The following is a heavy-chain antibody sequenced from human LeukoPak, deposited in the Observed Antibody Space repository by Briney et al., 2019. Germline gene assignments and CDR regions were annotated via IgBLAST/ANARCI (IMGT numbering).Heavy chain of an antibody. CDR2: ISSSGSTI. Sequence: QPGGSLRLSCAASGFTFSSYEMNWVRQAPGKGLEWVSYISSSGSTIYYADSVKGRFTISRDNAKNSLYLQMNSLRAEDTAVYYCARGRGYGNYYYYYMDVWGKGTTVTVSS. CDR1: GFTFSSYE. CDR3: ARGRGYGNYYYYYMDV. V-gene: IGHV3-48*03. D-gene: IGHD5-12*01. J-gene: IGHJ6*03.